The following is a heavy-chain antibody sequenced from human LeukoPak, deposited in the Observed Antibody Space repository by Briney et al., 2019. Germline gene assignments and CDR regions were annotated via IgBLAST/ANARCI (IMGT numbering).Heavy chain of an antibody. CDR1: GYTFTSYG. CDR2: ISAYNGNT. Sequence: ASVKVSCKASGYTFTSYGISWVRQAPGQGLEWMGWISAYNGNTNYAQKLQGRVTMTTDTSTSTAYMELRSLRSDDTAVYYCARDRAHYYDSSGYYDYWGQGTLVTVSS. D-gene: IGHD3-22*01. CDR3: ARDRAHYYDSSGYYDY. J-gene: IGHJ4*02. V-gene: IGHV1-18*01.